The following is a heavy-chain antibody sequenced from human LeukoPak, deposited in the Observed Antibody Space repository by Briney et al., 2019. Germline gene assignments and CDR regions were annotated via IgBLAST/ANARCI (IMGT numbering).Heavy chain of an antibody. CDR1: GFTFSDYS. V-gene: IGHV3-23*01. CDR2: ISGSGITT. CDR3: AKDRSGRDGIYLDQ. D-gene: IGHD5-24*01. Sequence: GGSLRPSCAASGFTFSDYSMSGGRQAPGKGLEWVSAISGSGITTYYADSVKGRFTISRDNSQNSLFLQMNSLRAEDTAIYYCAKDRSGRDGIYLDQWGQGTLVTVSS. J-gene: IGHJ4*02.